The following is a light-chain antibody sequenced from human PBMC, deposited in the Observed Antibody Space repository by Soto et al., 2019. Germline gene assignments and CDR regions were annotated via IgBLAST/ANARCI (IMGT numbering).Light chain of an antibody. Sequence: EIVMTQSPATLSVSPGESATLSCRASQTITNNLAWYQQKPGQAPRLLIYGASTRATGFPARFSGSGSGTEFTLTISSLQSEDFAVYWCQQFGTSPYTFGQGTKVEIK. J-gene: IGKJ2*01. V-gene: IGKV3-15*01. CDR3: QQFGTSPYT. CDR2: GAS. CDR1: QTITNN.